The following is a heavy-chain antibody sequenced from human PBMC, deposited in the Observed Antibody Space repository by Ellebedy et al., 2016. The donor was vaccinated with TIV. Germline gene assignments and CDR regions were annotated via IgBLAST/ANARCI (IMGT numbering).Heavy chain of an antibody. CDR2: IIPILGIA. J-gene: IGHJ4*02. Sequence: ASVKVSCKASGGTFSSYAISWVRQAPGQGLEWMGRIIPILGIANYAQKFQGRVTITADKSTSTAYMELSSLRSEDTAVYYCAREAEDGYNYPSFDYWGQGTLVTVSS. V-gene: IGHV1-69*04. CDR3: AREAEDGYNYPSFDY. CDR1: GGTFSSYA. D-gene: IGHD5-24*01.